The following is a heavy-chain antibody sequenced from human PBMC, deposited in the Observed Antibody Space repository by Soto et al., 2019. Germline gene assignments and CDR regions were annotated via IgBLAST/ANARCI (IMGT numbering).Heavy chain of an antibody. CDR1: GGSLTSYY. D-gene: IGHD5-12*01. J-gene: IGHJ4*02. CDR2: VYYTGIA. CDR3: AAGGGLPRYY. Sequence: SETLSLTCTVSGGSLTSYYWSWIRQPPGKGLEWIGFVYYTGIASYNPSLKSRVTISVDTSKNQFSLKLTSVTAADTAVYYCAAGGGLPRYYWGQGTLVTVSS. V-gene: IGHV4-59*12.